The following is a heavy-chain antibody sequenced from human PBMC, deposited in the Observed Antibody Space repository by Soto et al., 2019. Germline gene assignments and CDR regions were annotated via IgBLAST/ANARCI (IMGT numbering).Heavy chain of an antibody. CDR2: LWSNGRNQ. Sequence: GGSLRLSCRAFGLSFSTCGMHWVRQAPGKGLEWVTVLWSNGRNQYYADSVKGRFSFSRDDSKNTLYLQMNSLRAEDMAVYYCVRERGPFDAFDIWGQGTMVTVSS. CDR1: GLSFSTCG. J-gene: IGHJ3*02. CDR3: VRERGPFDAFDI. V-gene: IGHV3-33*01. D-gene: IGHD3-16*01.